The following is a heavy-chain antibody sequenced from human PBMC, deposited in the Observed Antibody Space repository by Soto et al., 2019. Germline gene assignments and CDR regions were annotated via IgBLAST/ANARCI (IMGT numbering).Heavy chain of an antibody. CDR3: ARGKTYGSGSPVDY. CDR1: GYTFTGYY. CDR2: INPNSGGT. D-gene: IGHD3-10*01. Sequence: ASVKVSCKASGYTFTGYYMHWVRQAPGQGLEWMGWINPNSGGTNYAQKFQGWVTMTRDTSISTAYMELSRLRSDDTAVYYCARGKTYGSGSPVDYWGQGTLVTVSS. J-gene: IGHJ4*02. V-gene: IGHV1-2*04.